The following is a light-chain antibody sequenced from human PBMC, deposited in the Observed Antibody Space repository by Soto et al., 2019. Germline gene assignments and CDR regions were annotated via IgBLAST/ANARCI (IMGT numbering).Light chain of an antibody. CDR1: QSVDSN. V-gene: IGKV3D-15*01. Sequence: EIQMTQSPASLSASVGERVTISCRASQSVDSNLAWYQQKPDQAPRVLFFGASGKATGIPDRFSGSGSGTEFTLTSSSLPYEDSAVYYCHQYNNWWTFGQGTKVDIK. CDR3: HQYNNWWT. CDR2: GAS. J-gene: IGKJ1*01.